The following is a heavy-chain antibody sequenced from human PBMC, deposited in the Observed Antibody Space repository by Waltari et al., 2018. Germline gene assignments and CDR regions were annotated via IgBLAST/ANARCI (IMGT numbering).Heavy chain of an antibody. CDR3: TKSASCDMDPSCDVVAY. J-gene: IGHJ4*02. V-gene: IGHV4-61*02. Sequence: QVQLQESGPGLVGPSETLSLTCSVSGDSIGSGNYYWGWIRQSAGKGLEWIGRFHTRGSTEDAASLQSRVTISKDTSNNRFSLKLTSVTATDTAVYYCTKSASCDMDPSCDVVAYWGQGTLVTVSA. CDR2: FHTRGST. D-gene: IGHD2-15*01. CDR1: GDSIGSGNYY.